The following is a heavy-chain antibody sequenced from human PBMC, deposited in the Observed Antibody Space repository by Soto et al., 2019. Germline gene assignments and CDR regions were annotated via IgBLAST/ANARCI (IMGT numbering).Heavy chain of an antibody. D-gene: IGHD3-9*01. Sequence: SETLSLTCTVSGGSISSSSYYWGWIRQPPGKGLEWIGSIYYSGSTYYNPSLKSRVTISVDTSKNQFSLKLSSVTAADTAVYYCARHPTYYDILTGYYSHYYYYYMDVWGKGTTVTVSS. CDR1: GGSISSSSYY. CDR2: IYYSGST. J-gene: IGHJ6*03. V-gene: IGHV4-39*01. CDR3: ARHPTYYDILTGYYSHYYYYYMDV.